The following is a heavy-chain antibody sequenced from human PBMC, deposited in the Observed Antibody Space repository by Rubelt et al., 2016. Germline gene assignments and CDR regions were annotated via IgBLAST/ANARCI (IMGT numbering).Heavy chain of an antibody. D-gene: IGHD2-2*02. CDR1: GGSLSNHY. CDR2: ISHAGST. V-gene: IGHV4-34*01. CDR3: ARGGGFYTRAPPVDFS. J-gene: IGHJ5*02. Sequence: QVQLQQWGAGLLKPSESLSLTCLVYGGSLSNHYWAWIRQPPGKGLEWIGEISHAGSTNYDPSLGGRVTISVDTSKNQFSLILDTVTAADTAGYYCARGGGFYTRAPPVDFSWGQGTLVTVSS.